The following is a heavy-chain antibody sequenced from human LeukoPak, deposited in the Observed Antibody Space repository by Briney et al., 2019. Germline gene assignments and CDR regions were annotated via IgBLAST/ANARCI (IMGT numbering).Heavy chain of an antibody. CDR2: IYYSGST. CDR3: ARLEQWLAFDY. D-gene: IGHD6-19*01. J-gene: IGHJ4*02. V-gene: IGHV4-39*01. Sequence: PSETLSLTCTVSGGSISSSSYYWRWLRQPPGKGLEWIGSIYYSGSTYYNPSLKSRVTISVDTSKNQFSLKLSSVTAADTAVYYCARLEQWLAFDYWGQGTLVTVSS. CDR1: GGSISSSSYY.